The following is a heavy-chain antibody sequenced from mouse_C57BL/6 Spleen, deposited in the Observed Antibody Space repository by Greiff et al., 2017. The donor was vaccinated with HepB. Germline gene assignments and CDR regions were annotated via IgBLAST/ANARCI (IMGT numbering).Heavy chain of an antibody. J-gene: IGHJ2*01. CDR1: GFTFSSYG. CDR2: ISSGGSYT. V-gene: IGHV5-6*01. D-gene: IGHD4-1*01. Sequence: EVQVVESGGDLVKPGGSLKLSCAASGFTFSSYGMSWVRQTPDKRLEWVATISSGGSYTYYPDSVKGRFTISRDNAKNTLYLQMSSLKSEDTAMYYCARELTGRGCFDYWGQGTTLTVSS. CDR3: ARELTGRGCFDY.